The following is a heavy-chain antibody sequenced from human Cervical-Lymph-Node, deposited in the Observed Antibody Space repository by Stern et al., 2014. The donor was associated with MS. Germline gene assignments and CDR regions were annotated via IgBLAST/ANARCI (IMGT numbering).Heavy chain of an antibody. CDR1: GYTFTSYA. CDR3: ARGHDPYYDFWSGYYGHWFDP. V-gene: IGHV1-8*01. CDR2: INHNSSNT. J-gene: IGHJ5*02. Sequence: VQLEESGAEVKKPGASVKVSCKASGYTFTSYAINWVRQATGQGLEWMGWINHNSSNTGYAQKFQGRFTMTRNTSISTAYMELSRLRSEDTAVYYCARGHDPYYDFWSGYYGHWFDPWGQGTLVTVSS. D-gene: IGHD3-3*01.